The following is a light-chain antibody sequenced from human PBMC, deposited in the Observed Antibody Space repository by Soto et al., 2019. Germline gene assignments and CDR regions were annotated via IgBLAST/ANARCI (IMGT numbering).Light chain of an antibody. CDR3: QQYDIWPPYT. Sequence: ELVMKQSPASLSASPGERVTLSCRASQNIRSSLAWYQQRPGQAPRLLIYDASTRATGIPPRFSGGGSGTEFTVTISSLQSEDFAIYYCQQYDIWPPYTLGQGTKVDI. V-gene: IGKV3-15*01. CDR2: DAS. CDR1: QNIRSS. J-gene: IGKJ2*01.